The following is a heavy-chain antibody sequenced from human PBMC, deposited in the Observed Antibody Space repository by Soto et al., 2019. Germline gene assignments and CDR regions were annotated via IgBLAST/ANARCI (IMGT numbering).Heavy chain of an antibody. Sequence: EVQLLESGGGLVQPGGSLRLSCAASGFTFTSYAMSWVRQVPGKGLEWVSGITGSGGSTYYADSVKGRFTISRDNSENTLYLQMNSLRAEDTALYYCAKDRRAVAADWGQGTLVTVSS. CDR1: GFTFTSYA. D-gene: IGHD6-19*01. V-gene: IGHV3-23*01. J-gene: IGHJ4*02. CDR3: AKDRRAVAAD. CDR2: ITGSGGST.